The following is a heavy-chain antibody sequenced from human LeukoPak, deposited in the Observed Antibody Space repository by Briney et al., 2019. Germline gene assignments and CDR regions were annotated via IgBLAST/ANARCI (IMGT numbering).Heavy chain of an antibody. J-gene: IGHJ4*02. CDR2: INHSGST. V-gene: IGHV4-34*01. D-gene: IGHD4-17*01. CDR1: GGPLSGYY. Sequence: PPETLSLTCAVYGGPLSGYYWSWIRQPPGKGLEGIGEINHSGSTNYNPSLKSRVTISVETSKNQFSLKLSSVTAADTAVYYCAGAYGDYASYFDYWGQGTLVTVSS. CDR3: AGAYGDYASYFDY.